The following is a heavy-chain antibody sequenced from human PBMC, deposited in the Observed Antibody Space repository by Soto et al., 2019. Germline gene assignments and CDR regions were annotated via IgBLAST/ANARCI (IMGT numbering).Heavy chain of an antibody. Sequence: QVQLVESGGGVVQPGTSLRLSCAASGFTFSDYGMHWVRQAPGKGLEWVAMIWNDGSNKYYADSVKGRFTISRDNSKNTLYLQMNSLRAEDTAVYYCATELRWNEAFDMWGQGTMVTASS. CDR2: IWNDGSNK. V-gene: IGHV3-33*01. D-gene: IGHD3-3*01. CDR1: GFTFSDYG. CDR3: ATELRWNEAFDM. J-gene: IGHJ3*02.